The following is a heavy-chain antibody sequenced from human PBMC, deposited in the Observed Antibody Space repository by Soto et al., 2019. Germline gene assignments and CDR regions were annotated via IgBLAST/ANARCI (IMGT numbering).Heavy chain of an antibody. CDR3: AKDREVLLWFGEPPSGYFDY. V-gene: IGHV3-30*18. CDR2: ISYDGSNK. J-gene: IGHJ4*02. Sequence: QVQLVESGGGVVQPGRSLRLSCAASGFTFSSYGMHWVRQAPGKGLEWVAVISYDGSNKYYADSVKGRFTISRDNSKNTLYLQMNSLRAEDTAVYYCAKDREVLLWFGEPPSGYFDYWGQGTLVTVSS. D-gene: IGHD3-10*01. CDR1: GFTFSSYG.